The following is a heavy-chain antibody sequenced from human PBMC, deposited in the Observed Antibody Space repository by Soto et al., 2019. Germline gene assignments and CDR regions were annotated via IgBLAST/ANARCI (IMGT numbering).Heavy chain of an antibody. Sequence: SETLSLTCTVSGGSISGSSYYWGWIRQPPGKGLEWIGSIYYSGSTYYNPSLKSRVTISVDTSKNQFSLKRSSVTAADTDLYYRARLAPLSSWYSIDYWGQGTLVTVSS. V-gene: IGHV4-39*01. D-gene: IGHD6-13*01. CDR2: IYYSGST. CDR3: ARLAPLSSWYSIDY. CDR1: GGSISGSSYY. J-gene: IGHJ4*02.